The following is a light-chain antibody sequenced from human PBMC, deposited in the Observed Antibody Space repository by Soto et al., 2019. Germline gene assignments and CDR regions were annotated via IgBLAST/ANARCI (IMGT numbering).Light chain of an antibody. J-gene: IGKJ1*01. CDR1: QSVLYSSNSKNY. CDR2: WAS. Sequence: DIVLTQSPDSLAVSLGERATINCKSSQSVLYSSNSKNYLAWYQQKPGQPPKLLIYWASVRESGVPDRFSGSGSGTDFTLTISSLQAEDVAVYYCQQYYSNLQETFGQGTKVDIK. CDR3: QQYYSNLQET. V-gene: IGKV4-1*01.